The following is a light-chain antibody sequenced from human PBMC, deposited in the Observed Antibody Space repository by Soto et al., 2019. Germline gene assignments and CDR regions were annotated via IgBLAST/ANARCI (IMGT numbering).Light chain of an antibody. CDR1: SSDVGGYNY. CDR2: EVS. CDR3: SSYTSSSTLV. V-gene: IGLV2-14*01. J-gene: IGLJ2*01. Sequence: ALTQPASVSGSPGQSITISCTGSSSDVGGYNYVSWYQQHPGKAPKLMIYEVSNRPSGISNRFSGSKSGNTASLTLSGLQAEDEADYYCSSYTSSSTLVFGGGTKGTV.